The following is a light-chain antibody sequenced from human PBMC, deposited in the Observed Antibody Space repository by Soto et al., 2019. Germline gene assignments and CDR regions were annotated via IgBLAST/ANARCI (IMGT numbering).Light chain of an antibody. CDR1: SSDVGGYDS. CDR2: DVN. Sequence: QSALTQPAYVSGSPGQSITISGTGTSSDVGGYDSVSWYQQHPGKAPKLMIYDVNNRPSGVSNRFSGSKSGNTDSLTISGRQTEDEADYYCSAYTSSSTLVFGGGTKLTVL. J-gene: IGLJ2*01. CDR3: SAYTSSSTLV. V-gene: IGLV2-14*03.